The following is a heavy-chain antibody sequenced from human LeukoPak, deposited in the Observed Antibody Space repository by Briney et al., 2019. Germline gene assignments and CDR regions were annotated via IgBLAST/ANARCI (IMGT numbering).Heavy chain of an antibody. D-gene: IGHD5-18*01. CDR3: ATESGGYSYGF. V-gene: IGHV3-23*01. J-gene: IGHJ4*02. CDR1: GFTFSSYS. CDR2: ISNSGAST. Sequence: GESLRLSCVASGFTFSSYSTNWVRQAPGKGLEWVSSISNSGASTDYADSVKGRFTISRDNSKNTLYLQMNSLRAEDTAVYYCATESGGYSYGFGGQGTLVTVSS.